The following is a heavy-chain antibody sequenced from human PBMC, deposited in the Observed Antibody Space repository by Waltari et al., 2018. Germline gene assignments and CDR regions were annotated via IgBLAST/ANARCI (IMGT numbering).Heavy chain of an antibody. D-gene: IGHD6-19*01. V-gene: IGHV3-30*03. CDR2: ISYDGSNK. CDR3: ASIAVAGIDY. Sequence: QVQLVESGGGVVQPGRSLRLSCAASGVTFSSYGMHWVRQAPGKGLELVAVISYDGSNKYYADSVKGRFTISRDNSKNTLYLQMNSLRAEDTAVYYCASIAVAGIDYWGQGTLVTVSS. J-gene: IGHJ4*02. CDR1: GVTFSSYG.